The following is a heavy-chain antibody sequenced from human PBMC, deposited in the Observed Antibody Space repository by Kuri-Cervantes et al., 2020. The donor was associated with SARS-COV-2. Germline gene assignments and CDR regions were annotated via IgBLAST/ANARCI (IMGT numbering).Heavy chain of an antibody. J-gene: IGHJ6*02. D-gene: IGHD3-22*01. CDR1: GVTFRSSA. CDR3: AADPKIGPFYYYYGMDV. V-gene: IGHV1-58*01. Sequence: SVKVSCKASGVTFRSSAVQWVRQARGQHLEWIGRIVVGSGDTNYAQEFHERVTITRDVSTSTAYMELSSLRSEGTAVYYCAADPKIGPFYYYYGMDVWGQGTTVTVSS. CDR2: IVVGSGDT.